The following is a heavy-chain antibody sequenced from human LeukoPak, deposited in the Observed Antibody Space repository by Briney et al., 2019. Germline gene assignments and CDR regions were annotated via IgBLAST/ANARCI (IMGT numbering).Heavy chain of an antibody. CDR2: INTNTGNP. Sequence: ASVKVSCKASGYTFTSYAMNWVRQAPGQGLEWMGWINTNTGNPTYAQGFTGRFVFSLDTSVSTAYLQISSLKAEDTAVYYCARGNWYCGSGSLYAFDIWGQGTMVTVSS. V-gene: IGHV7-4-1*02. CDR3: ARGNWYCGSGSLYAFDI. CDR1: GYTFTSYA. D-gene: IGHD3-10*01. J-gene: IGHJ3*02.